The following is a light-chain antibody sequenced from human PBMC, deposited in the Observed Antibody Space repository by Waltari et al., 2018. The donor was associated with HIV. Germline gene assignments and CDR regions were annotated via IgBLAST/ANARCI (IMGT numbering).Light chain of an antibody. CDR2: RDS. J-gene: IGLJ1*01. CDR3: QAWDSTTAV. CDR1: KLGNKY. Sequence: SYELTQPPSVSVSPGQTASISCSGAKLGNKYSCWYQQRPGQSPVLLIYRDSKRPSGIPERFSGSNSGNTATLTISGAQAMDEADYYCQAWDSTTAVFGTGTKVTVL. V-gene: IGLV3-1*01.